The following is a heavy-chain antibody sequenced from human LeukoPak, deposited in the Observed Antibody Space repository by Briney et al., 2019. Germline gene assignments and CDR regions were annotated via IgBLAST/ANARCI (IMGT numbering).Heavy chain of an antibody. CDR3: ARERTKNYYGSGSYYPN. CDR1: GGTFSSYA. J-gene: IGHJ4*02. CDR2: IIPIFGTA. V-gene: IGHV1-69*06. Sequence: SVKVSCKASGGTFSSYAVSWVRQAPGQGLEWMGGIIPIFGTANYAQKFQGRVTITADKSTSTAYMELSSLRSEDTAVYYCARERTKNYYGSGSYYPNWGQGTLVTVSS. D-gene: IGHD3-10*01.